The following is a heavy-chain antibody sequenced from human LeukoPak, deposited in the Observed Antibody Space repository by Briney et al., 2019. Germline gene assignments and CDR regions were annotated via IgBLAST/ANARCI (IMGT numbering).Heavy chain of an antibody. CDR2: IYSGGST. J-gene: IGHJ4*02. CDR3: ARVVGYSYLYYFDY. D-gene: IGHD5-18*01. Sequence: GGSLRLSCAASGFTVSSNYMSWVRQAPGKGLEWVSVIYSGGSTYYADSVKGRFTISRDNSKNTLYLQMNSLRAEDTAVYYCARVVGYSYLYYFDYWGQGTLVTVSS. CDR1: GFTVSSNY. V-gene: IGHV3-53*01.